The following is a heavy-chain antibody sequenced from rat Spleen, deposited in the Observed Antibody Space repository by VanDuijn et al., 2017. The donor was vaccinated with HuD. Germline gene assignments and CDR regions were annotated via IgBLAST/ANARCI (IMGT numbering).Heavy chain of an antibody. CDR2: ISYDGTAT. Sequence: EVQLVESGGGLVQPGRSLKLSCVASGFTFNNYWMTWIRQAPGKGLEWVASISYDGTATYYRDSVKGRFTLSRDNAKNTLYLQMNSLRSEDTATYYCARRDGGYSDYWGQGVMVTVSS. CDR3: ARRDGGYSDY. D-gene: IGHD1-11*01. J-gene: IGHJ2*01. V-gene: IGHV5-31*01. CDR1: GFTFNNYW.